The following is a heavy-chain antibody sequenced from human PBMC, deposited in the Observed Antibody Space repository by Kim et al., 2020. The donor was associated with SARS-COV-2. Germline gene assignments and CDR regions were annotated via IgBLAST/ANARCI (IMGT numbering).Heavy chain of an antibody. Sequence: SETLSLTCTVSGGSISSSSYYWGWIRQPPGKGLEWIGSIYYSGSTYYNPSLKSRVTISVDTSKNQFSLKLSSVTAADTAVYYCARGEIRWYLYNWFDPWGQGTLVTVSS. CDR2: IYYSGST. CDR1: GGSISSSSYY. D-gene: IGHD2-15*01. CDR3: ARGEIRWYLYNWFDP. J-gene: IGHJ5*02. V-gene: IGHV4-39*07.